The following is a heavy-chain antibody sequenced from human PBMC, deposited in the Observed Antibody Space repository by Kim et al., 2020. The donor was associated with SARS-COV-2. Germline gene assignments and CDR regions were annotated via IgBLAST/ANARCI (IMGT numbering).Heavy chain of an antibody. Sequence: GGSLRLSCAASGFTFSDHYMDWVRQAPGKGLEWVGRTRNKANSYTNEYAASVKGRFTISRDDYTNSLYLQMNSLKTEDTAVYYCAGSIAAAGSTFDYWG. CDR3: AGSIAAAGSTFDY. D-gene: IGHD6-13*01. CDR2: TRNKANSYTN. V-gene: IGHV3-72*01. J-gene: IGHJ4*01. CDR1: GFTFSDHY.